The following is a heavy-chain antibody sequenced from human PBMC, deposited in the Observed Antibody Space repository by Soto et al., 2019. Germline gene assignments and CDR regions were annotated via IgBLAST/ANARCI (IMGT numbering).Heavy chain of an antibody. CDR2: FSSSGGGT. Sequence: GGSLRLSCTASGFTFSNYAMSWVRQAPGKGLEWVSTFSSSGGGTYYADSMKGRFTISRDNSKNTLYLQMNSLRAEDTAVYYCTKANQYCSGATCFTFEDWGLGTRVTVSS. D-gene: IGHD2-15*01. V-gene: IGHV3-23*01. CDR1: GFTFSNYA. CDR3: TKANQYCSGATCFTFED. J-gene: IGHJ4*02.